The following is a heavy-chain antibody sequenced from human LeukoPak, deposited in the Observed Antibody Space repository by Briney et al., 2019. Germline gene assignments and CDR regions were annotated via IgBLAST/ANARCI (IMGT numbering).Heavy chain of an antibody. D-gene: IGHD1-26*01. J-gene: IGHJ4*02. V-gene: IGHV3-21*01. Sequence: GGSLRLSCAASGFTFSSYSMNWVRQAPGKGLEWVSSISGSSSYIYYADSVKGRFTISRDNAKNSLYLQMNSLRAEDTAVYYCARMGGSYRDYWGQGTLVTVSS. CDR1: GFTFSSYS. CDR3: ARMGGSYRDY. CDR2: ISGSSSYI.